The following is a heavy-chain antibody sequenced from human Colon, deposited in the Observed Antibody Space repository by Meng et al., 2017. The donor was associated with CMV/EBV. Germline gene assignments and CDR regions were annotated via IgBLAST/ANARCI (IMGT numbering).Heavy chain of an antibody. CDR3: AKESGYGFLGSNYFDS. Sequence: GGSLRLSCAASGFTFSSYAMSWVRQAPGKGLDWVSAITGRSTDTYYADSVKGRFTIFRDNSNNTLYLQMNSLRAADTAVYFCAKESGYGFLGSNYFDSWGQGTLVTVSS. CDR1: GFTFSSYA. CDR2: ITGRSTDT. J-gene: IGHJ4*02. D-gene: IGHD3-16*01. V-gene: IGHV3-23*01.